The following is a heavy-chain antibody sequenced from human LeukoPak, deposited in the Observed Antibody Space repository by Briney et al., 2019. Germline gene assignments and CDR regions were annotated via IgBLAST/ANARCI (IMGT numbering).Heavy chain of an antibody. CDR2: LYYSGSI. Sequence: TSETLSLTCTVSGDSISSSNSYWGWIRQSPGKGLEWIGSLYYSGSIYYNPSLKSRVTISVDTSKNQFSLKLSSMTAADTAIYYCARLLGSNPPDHWGQGTLVTVSS. CDR1: GDSISSSNSY. D-gene: IGHD1-14*01. CDR3: ARLLGSNPPDH. V-gene: IGHV4-39*01. J-gene: IGHJ4*02.